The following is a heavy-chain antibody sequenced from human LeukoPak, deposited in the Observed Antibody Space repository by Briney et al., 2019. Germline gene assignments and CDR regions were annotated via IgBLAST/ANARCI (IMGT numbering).Heavy chain of an antibody. J-gene: IGHJ4*02. CDR2: IIPIFGTA. V-gene: IGHV1-69*13. CDR1: GGTFSSYA. CDR3: ARGRGSWYLIAY. D-gene: IGHD6-13*01. Sequence: ASVKVSCKASGGTFSSYAISWVRQAPGQGLEWMGGIIPIFGTANYAQKFQGRVTITADESTSTAYMELSSLRSEDTAVYYCARGRGSWYLIAYWGQGTLVTVSS.